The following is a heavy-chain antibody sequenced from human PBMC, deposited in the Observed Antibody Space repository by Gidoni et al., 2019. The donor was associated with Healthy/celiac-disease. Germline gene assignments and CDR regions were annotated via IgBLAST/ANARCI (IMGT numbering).Heavy chain of an antibody. CDR2: INAGNGNT. V-gene: IGHV1-3*01. CDR3: ARDGAIFTFDP. Sequence: QVQLVQSGAEVKKPGASVKVSCKASGYTFNSYAMHWVRQAPGQSLEWMGWINAGNGNTKYSQKFQGRVTITRDTSASTAYMELSSLRSEDTAVYYCARDGAIFTFDPWGQGTLVTVSS. D-gene: IGHD3-3*01. J-gene: IGHJ5*02. CDR1: GYTFNSYA.